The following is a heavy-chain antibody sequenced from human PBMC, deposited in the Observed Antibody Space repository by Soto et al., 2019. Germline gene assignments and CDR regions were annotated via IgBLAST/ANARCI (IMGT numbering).Heavy chain of an antibody. CDR3: AKDSTWYYDFWSGYYNYYYYYMDV. V-gene: IGHV3-23*01. CDR1: GFTFSSYA. CDR2: ISGSGGST. Sequence: GGSLRLSCAASGFTFSSYAMSWVRQAPGKGLEWVSAISGSGGSTYYADSVKGRFTISRDNSKNTLYLQMNSLRAEDTAVYYCAKDSTWYYDFWSGYYNYYYYYMDVWGKGTTVTVS. D-gene: IGHD3-3*01. J-gene: IGHJ6*03.